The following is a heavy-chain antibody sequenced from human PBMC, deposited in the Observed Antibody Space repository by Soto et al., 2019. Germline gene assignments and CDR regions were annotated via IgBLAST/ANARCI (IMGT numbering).Heavy chain of an antibody. Sequence: EVQLVESGGGLVKPGESLRLSCAASGFTFRTYSMNWVRQAPGKGLEWVSLISSSSSYIYYADSLKGRFTISRDNAKNSLYLEMNNLRAEDTAVHYCARFVSATAINDHWGQGTLVTVSS. D-gene: IGHD2-21*02. CDR1: GFTFRTYS. CDR3: ARFVSATAINDH. J-gene: IGHJ4*02. V-gene: IGHV3-21*01. CDR2: ISSSSSYI.